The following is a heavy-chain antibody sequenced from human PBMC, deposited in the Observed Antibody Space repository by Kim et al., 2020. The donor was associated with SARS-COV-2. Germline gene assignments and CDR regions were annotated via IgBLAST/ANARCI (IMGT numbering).Heavy chain of an antibody. V-gene: IGHV3-30*18. J-gene: IGHJ6*02. D-gene: IGHD2-8*01. CDR2: ISYDGSNK. CDR1: GFTFSSYG. CDR3: AKAKYCTNGVCYGFPRPQNLGAATPKDGMDV. Sequence: GGSLRLSCAASGFTFSSYGMHWVRQAPGKGLEWVAVISYDGSNKYYADSVKGRFTISRDNSKNTLYLQMNSLRAEDTAVYYCAKAKYCTNGVCYGFPRPQNLGAATPKDGMDVWGQGTTVTVSS.